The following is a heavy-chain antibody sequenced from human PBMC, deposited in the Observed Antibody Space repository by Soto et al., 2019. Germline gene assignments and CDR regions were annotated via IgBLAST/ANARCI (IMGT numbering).Heavy chain of an antibody. D-gene: IGHD3-22*01. CDR2: NSYNGNNK. J-gene: IGHJ4*02. Sequence: QVQLVESGGGVVQPGRSLRLSCAASGFTFSSYTMRWVRQAPGKGLEWVATNSYNGNNKYYADSVKGRFTISRDNSKNTLYLQMNSLRAEDTAVFYCARDRPNYYDSSSYYTPDYWGQGTLVTVSS. V-gene: IGHV3-30-3*01. CDR3: ARDRPNYYDSSSYYTPDY. CDR1: GFTFSSYT.